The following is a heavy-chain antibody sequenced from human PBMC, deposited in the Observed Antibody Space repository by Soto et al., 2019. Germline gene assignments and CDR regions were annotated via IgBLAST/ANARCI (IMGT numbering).Heavy chain of an antibody. Sequence: SETLSLTCTVSGASISSGGFHWNWIRQHPGKGLEWIGYIYYSGSTHYSPSLTGRVTISIDTSKNQFSLRLTSVTAADTAVYYCARVFSYDWLRFDYWGQGTLVTVSS. J-gene: IGHJ4*02. D-gene: IGHD5-18*01. CDR3: ARVFSYDWLRFDY. V-gene: IGHV4-31*03. CDR2: IYYSGST. CDR1: GASISSGGFH.